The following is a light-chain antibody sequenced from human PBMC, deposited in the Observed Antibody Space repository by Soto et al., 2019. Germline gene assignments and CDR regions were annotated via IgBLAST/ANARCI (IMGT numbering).Light chain of an antibody. CDR1: HSVSRTY. CDR3: QQFDDSVT. Sequence: VLTHSPGTLSLSPWDISTLSFRASHSVSRTYLAWYQQKPGQAPRXLIYGASDRATGTPDRFSGSGSGTDFTLTISRLEPEDSAVYYCQQFDDSVTFGQGTRLEIK. J-gene: IGKJ5*01. CDR2: GAS. V-gene: IGKV3-20*01.